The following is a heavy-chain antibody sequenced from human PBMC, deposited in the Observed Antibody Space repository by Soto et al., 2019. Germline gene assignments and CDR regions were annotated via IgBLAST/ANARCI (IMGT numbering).Heavy chain of an antibody. CDR1: GFTFSSYA. V-gene: IGHV3-23*01. CDR3: AKDILRGAVAGNKFDY. D-gene: IGHD6-19*01. J-gene: IGHJ4*02. CDR2: ISGSGGST. Sequence: EVQLLESGGGLVQPGGSLRLSCAASGFTFSSYAMSWVRQAPGKGLEWVSAISGSGGSTYYADSVKGRFTISRDNSKNTLYVQMNSLRAEDTAVYYCAKDILRGAVAGNKFDYWGQGTLVTVSS.